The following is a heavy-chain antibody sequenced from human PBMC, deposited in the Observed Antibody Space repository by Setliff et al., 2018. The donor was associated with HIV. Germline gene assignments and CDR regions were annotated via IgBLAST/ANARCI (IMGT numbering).Heavy chain of an antibody. D-gene: IGHD1-26*01. V-gene: IGHV3-30-3*01. Sequence: GGSLRLSCAATGFTFSSYVLHWVRQAPGKGLEWVAAMSTGGDIKIYADSVKGRFTISRDNSKNTLFLQMNSLRPEDTATYYCVRDPIEGSPDYFDYWGQGALVTVSS. CDR3: VRDPIEGSPDYFDY. CDR2: MSTGGDIK. J-gene: IGHJ4*02. CDR1: GFTFSSYV.